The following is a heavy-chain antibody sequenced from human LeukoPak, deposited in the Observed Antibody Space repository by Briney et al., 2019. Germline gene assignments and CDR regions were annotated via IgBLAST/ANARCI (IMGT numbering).Heavy chain of an antibody. D-gene: IGHD2-15*01. J-gene: IGHJ4*02. CDR2: ISGSGGST. Sequence: GGSLRLSCAASGFTFSSYAMSWVRQAPGKGLEWVSAISGSGGSTYYADSVKGRFTISRDNSKNTLYLQMDSLRAEDTAVYYCAILPASAATVDYWGQGTLVTVSS. V-gene: IGHV3-23*01. CDR3: AILPASAATVDY. CDR1: GFTFSSYA.